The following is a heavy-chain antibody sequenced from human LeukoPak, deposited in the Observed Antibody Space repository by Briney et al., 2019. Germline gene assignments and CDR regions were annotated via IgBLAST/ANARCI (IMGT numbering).Heavy chain of an antibody. CDR1: GFTFSDYS. J-gene: IGHJ4*02. D-gene: IGHD3-22*01. CDR3: ARGCGLHLSPAPPYYDSRCRYFDA. V-gene: IGHV3-48*04. Sequence: PGGSLRLSCAASGFTFSDYSMEWVRQAPGKGLEWISYISSTSTTIYYADSVRGRFTTSRDNAKNSLYLQMNSLRAEDTAVYYCARGCGLHLSPAPPYYDSRCRYFDAWGQGTLVTVSS. CDR2: ISSTSTTI.